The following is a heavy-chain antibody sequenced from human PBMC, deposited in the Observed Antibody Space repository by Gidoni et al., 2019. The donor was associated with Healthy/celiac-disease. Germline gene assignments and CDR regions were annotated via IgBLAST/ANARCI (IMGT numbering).Heavy chain of an antibody. Sequence: QLQLQESGPGLVKPSETLSLTCTVSGGSISSSSYYWGWIRQPPGKGLEWIGSIYYSVSTYYNPSLKSRVTISVDTSKNQFSLKLSSVTAADTAVYYCARHRLWSGPFYWGQGTLVTVSS. D-gene: IGHD3-3*01. CDR1: GGSISSSSYY. CDR2: IYYSVST. J-gene: IGHJ4*02. CDR3: ARHRLWSGPFY. V-gene: IGHV4-39*01.